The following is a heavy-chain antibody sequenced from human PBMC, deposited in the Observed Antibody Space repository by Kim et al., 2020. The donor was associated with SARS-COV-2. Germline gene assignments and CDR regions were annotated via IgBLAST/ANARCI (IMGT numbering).Heavy chain of an antibody. CDR3: AKQLGLTYYDILTGYPRDSSYYGVDV. CDR2: ISGSGGST. D-gene: IGHD3-9*01. Sequence: GGSLRLSCAASGFTFSSYAMSWVRQAPGKGLEWVSAISGSGGSTYYADSVKGRFTISRDNSKNTLYLQMNSLRAEDTAVYYCAKQLGLTYYDILTGYPRDSSYYGVDVWGQGTTVTVSS. J-gene: IGHJ6*02. CDR1: GFTFSSYA. V-gene: IGHV3-23*01.